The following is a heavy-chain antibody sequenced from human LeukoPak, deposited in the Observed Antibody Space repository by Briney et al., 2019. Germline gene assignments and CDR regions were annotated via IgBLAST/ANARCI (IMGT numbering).Heavy chain of an antibody. CDR3: AKEGPYSGYSGAFDY. CDR1: GFTVSNNY. CDR2: ITASGTAM. J-gene: IGHJ4*02. V-gene: IGHV3-11*04. D-gene: IGHD5-12*01. Sequence: GGSLRLSCAASGFTVSNNYMSWVRQAPGKGLEWVSHITASGTAMFYADSVKGRFTISRDNAKNSLYLQMNSLRDEDTAVYYCAKEGPYSGYSGAFDYWGQGTLVTVSS.